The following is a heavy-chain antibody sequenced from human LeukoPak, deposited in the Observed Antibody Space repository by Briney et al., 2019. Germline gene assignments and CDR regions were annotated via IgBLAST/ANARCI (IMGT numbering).Heavy chain of an antibody. Sequence: GGSLRLSCAASGFTFSSYGMHWVRQAPGKGLEWVTVIWYDGSNKYYADSVKGRFTISRDNSKNTLYLQMNSLRAEDTAVYYCARSDYDILTGYYSAYGMDVWGKGTTVTVSS. CDR2: IWYDGSNK. J-gene: IGHJ6*04. CDR1: GFTFSSYG. V-gene: IGHV3-33*01. D-gene: IGHD3-9*01. CDR3: ARSDYDILTGYYSAYGMDV.